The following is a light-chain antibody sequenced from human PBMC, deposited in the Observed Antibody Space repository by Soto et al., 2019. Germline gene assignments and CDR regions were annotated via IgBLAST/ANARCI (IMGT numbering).Light chain of an antibody. CDR1: PTIKSY. J-gene: IGKJ4*01. CDR3: QQSYITPLT. Sequence: DIQMTQSPSSLSASVGDRVTITCRASPTIKSYLNWYQVKLGKAPKLLIYTASSLQSGVPSRFSGSESGTEFTLTISSLQPEDFATYYCQQSYITPLTFGGGTRVEI. CDR2: TAS. V-gene: IGKV1-39*01.